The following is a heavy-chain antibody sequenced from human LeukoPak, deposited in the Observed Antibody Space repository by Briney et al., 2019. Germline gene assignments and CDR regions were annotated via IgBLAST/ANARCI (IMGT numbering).Heavy chain of an antibody. J-gene: IGHJ6*02. Sequence: ASVKVSCKASGYTFANYGISWVRQAPGQGLEWMGWISADSGNTKYAQKLQDRVTLTTDTSTTTAYMELRSLRSDDTAVYYCARVPSGGYDFLTNYYYYYGLDVWAQGTAVTVSS. CDR2: ISADSGNT. CDR3: ARVPSGGYDFLTNYYYYYGLDV. D-gene: IGHD3-9*01. V-gene: IGHV1-18*01. CDR1: GYTFANYG.